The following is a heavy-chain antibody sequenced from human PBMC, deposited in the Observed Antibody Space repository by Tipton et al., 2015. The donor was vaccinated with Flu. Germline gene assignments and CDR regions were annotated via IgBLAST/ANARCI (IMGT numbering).Heavy chain of an antibody. J-gene: IGHJ4*02. CDR2: IIGMFGIT. CDR3: AREGGYSFGTPFDY. D-gene: IGHD5-18*01. V-gene: IGHV1-69*01. Sequence: QMQLVQSGAEVKKPGSSVKVSCKASGGTFSSYAISWMRQAPGQGLEWMGGIIGMFGITKYAQKFQGRVTITADEFTSAAYMELSSLRSEDTAVYYCAREGGYSFGTPFDYWGQGTLVTVSS. CDR1: GGTFSSYA.